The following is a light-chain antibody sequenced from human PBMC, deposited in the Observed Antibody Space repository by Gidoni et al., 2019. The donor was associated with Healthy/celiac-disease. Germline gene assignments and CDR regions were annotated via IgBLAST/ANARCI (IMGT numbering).Light chain of an antibody. CDR1: SSDVGGYNY. CDR3: ISYISSSTLV. J-gene: IGLJ2*01. V-gene: IGLV2-14*01. Sequence: QSPLTQPASGSGCPGQSITISCTGTSSDVGGYNYVSRYQQPPCKAPKLMIYEVSNRPYCVSNRFSGSNSGNTASLTISWLHADEEADYYCISYISSSTLVFGGGTKLTVL. CDR2: EVS.